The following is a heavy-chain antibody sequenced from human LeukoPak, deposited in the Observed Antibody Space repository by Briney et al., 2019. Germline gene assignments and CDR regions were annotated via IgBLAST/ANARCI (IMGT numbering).Heavy chain of an antibody. D-gene: IGHD3-10*01. CDR3: HGGPSKMVRERAFDY. J-gene: IGHJ4*02. CDR2: FDPEDGET. CDR1: GYTLTELS. V-gene: IGHV1-24*01. Sequence: ASVKVSCKVSGYTLTELSMHWVRQAPGKGLEWMGGFDPEDGETIYAQKFQGRVTMTEDTSIDTAYMELSSLRSEDTAVYYCHGGPSKMVRERAFDYWGQGTLVTVSS.